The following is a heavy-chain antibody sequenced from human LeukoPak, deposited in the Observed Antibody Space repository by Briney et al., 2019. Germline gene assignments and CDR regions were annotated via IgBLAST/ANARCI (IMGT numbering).Heavy chain of an antibody. CDR2: IHYSGST. V-gene: IGHV4-39*07. Sequence: PSETLSLTCTVSGGSISTSSYYWGWIRQPPGKGLEWIGSIHYSGSTYYNPSLQSRVTISIDTSKNQFSLKLRFVTAADTAVYYCARVRCSGGSCPYYYYYYYMDVWGKGTTVTVSS. CDR1: GGSISTSSYY. CDR3: ARVRCSGGSCPYYYYYYYMDV. D-gene: IGHD2-15*01. J-gene: IGHJ6*03.